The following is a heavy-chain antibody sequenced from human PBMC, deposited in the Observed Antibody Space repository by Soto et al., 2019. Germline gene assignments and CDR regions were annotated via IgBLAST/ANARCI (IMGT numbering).Heavy chain of an antibody. Sequence: EVQLVESGGGLVQPGGSLRLSCAASGFTFSSYSMKWARQAPGKGLEWISYISSSSRTIYYPDSVKGRFTISRDNAKNSLYLQMNSLRAEDTAVYYCARDKGRSPLDYWGQGTLVTVSS. CDR2: ISSSSRTI. CDR1: GFTFSSYS. CDR3: ARDKGRSPLDY. D-gene: IGHD2-15*01. J-gene: IGHJ4*02. V-gene: IGHV3-48*01.